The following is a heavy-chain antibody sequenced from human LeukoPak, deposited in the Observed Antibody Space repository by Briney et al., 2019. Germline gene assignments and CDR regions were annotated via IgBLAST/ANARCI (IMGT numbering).Heavy chain of an antibody. J-gene: IGHJ5*02. CDR3: ARTPSSSSSGWFDP. D-gene: IGHD6-6*01. CDR2: IIPILGTT. V-gene: IGHV1-69*16. CDR1: GGTFGSSS. Sequence: SVKVSCKVSGGTFGSSSFSWVRQAPGQGLEWMGAIIPILGTTNYAQKFQGRVTITTDKSTSTAYMEVSSLTSEDTAVYFCARTPSSSSSGWFDPWGQGTLVTVSS.